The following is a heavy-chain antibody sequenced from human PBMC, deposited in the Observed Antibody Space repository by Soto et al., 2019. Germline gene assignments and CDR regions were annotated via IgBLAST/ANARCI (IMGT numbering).Heavy chain of an antibody. V-gene: IGHV3-30*18. CDR1: GFTFSSYG. D-gene: IGHD2-15*01. J-gene: IGHJ4*02. CDR3: AKDASTRGRCFDH. Sequence: GGSLRLSGAASGFTFSSYGMHWVRQAPGKGLEWVAVISYDGSNKYYADSVKGRFTISRDNSKNTLYLQMNSLRAEDTAVYYCAKDASTRGRCFDHFGQGTLVPFSP. CDR2: ISYDGSNK.